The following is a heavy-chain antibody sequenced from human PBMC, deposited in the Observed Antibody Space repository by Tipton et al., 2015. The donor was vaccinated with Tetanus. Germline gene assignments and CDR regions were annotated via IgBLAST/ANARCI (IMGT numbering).Heavy chain of an antibody. D-gene: IGHD2-2*01. CDR1: GDSMTRYY. CDR3: ARRSYSTSTRCFDAFDS. J-gene: IGHJ3*01. CDR2: IFASGST. V-gene: IGHV4-4*08. Sequence: TLSLTCTVSGDSMTRYYWSWIRQPPGKGLEWISYIFASGSTNYNPALKSRVTISMDTSKNQISLNLTSVTAADTAVYFCARRSYSTSTRCFDAFDSWGPGTRVTVSS.